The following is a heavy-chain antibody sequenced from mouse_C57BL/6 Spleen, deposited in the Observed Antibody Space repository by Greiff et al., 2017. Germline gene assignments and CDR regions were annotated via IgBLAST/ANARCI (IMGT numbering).Heavy chain of an antibody. D-gene: IGHD4-1*01. J-gene: IGHJ4*01. Sequence: QVQLKQPGAELVRPGTSVKLSCKASGYTFTSYWMHWVKQRPGQGLEWIGVIDPSDSYTNYNQKFKGKATLTVDTSSSTAYMQLSRLTSEDSAVYYCAREGLTGKDYAMDYWGQGTSVTVSS. V-gene: IGHV1-59*01. CDR2: IDPSDSYT. CDR3: AREGLTGKDYAMDY. CDR1: GYTFTSYW.